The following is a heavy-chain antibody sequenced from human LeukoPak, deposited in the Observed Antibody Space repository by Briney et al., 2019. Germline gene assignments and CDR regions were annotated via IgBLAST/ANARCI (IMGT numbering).Heavy chain of an antibody. CDR3: ARDGGSFASASCYAGICGMDV. D-gene: IGHD2-2*01. V-gene: IGHV4-30-4*08. CDR1: GGSVTSGSYY. Sequence: SETLSLTCSVSGGSVTSGSYYWSWIRQPPGKGLEWIGYIYYSGSTYYNPSLKSRVTISVDTSKNQFSLKLSSVTAADTAVYYCARDGGSFASASCYAGICGMDVWGQGTTVTVSS. CDR2: IYYSGST. J-gene: IGHJ6*02.